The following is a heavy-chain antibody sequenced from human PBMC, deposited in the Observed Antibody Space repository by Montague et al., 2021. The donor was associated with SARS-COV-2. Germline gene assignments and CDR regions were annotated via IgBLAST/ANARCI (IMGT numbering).Heavy chain of an antibody. Sequence: SETLSLTCTVSGGSISSSSYYWGWIRKPPGKGLEWIGSIYYSGSTYYNPSLRSRVTISVDTSKNQFSLKLSSVTAADTAAYYCARGGSGYSFDSWGQGIQVTVSS. V-gene: IGHV4-39*01. CDR2: IYYSGST. J-gene: IGHJ4*02. CDR1: GGSISSSSYY. CDR3: ARGGSGYSFDS. D-gene: IGHD3-22*01.